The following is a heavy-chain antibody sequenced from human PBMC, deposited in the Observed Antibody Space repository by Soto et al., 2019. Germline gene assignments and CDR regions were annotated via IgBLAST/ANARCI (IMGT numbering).Heavy chain of an antibody. J-gene: IGHJ5*02. Sequence: SETLSLTCTVSGGSISSSSYYWGWIRQPPGKGLEWIGSIYYSGSTYYNPSLKSRVTISVDTSKNQFSLKLSSVTAADTAVYYCARHPGIYGSGGSCYPGWFDPWGQGTLVTVAS. CDR3: ARHPGIYGSGGSCYPGWFDP. D-gene: IGHD2-15*01. V-gene: IGHV4-39*01. CDR1: GGSISSSSYY. CDR2: IYYSGST.